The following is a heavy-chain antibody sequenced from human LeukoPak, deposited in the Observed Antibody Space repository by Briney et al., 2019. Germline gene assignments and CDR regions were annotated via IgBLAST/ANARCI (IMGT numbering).Heavy chain of an antibody. CDR1: GFTFTSYS. Sequence: GGSLRLSCAASGFTFTSYSMNWVRQAPGKGLEWVSIISGGGGSTYYADSVKGRFTISRDNSKNTLYLQVNSLRAEDRAVYYCAKGGKWDVTPFDYWGQVTLVTVSS. CDR3: AKGGKWDVTPFDY. CDR2: ISGGGGST. D-gene: IGHD1-26*01. J-gene: IGHJ4*02. V-gene: IGHV3-23*01.